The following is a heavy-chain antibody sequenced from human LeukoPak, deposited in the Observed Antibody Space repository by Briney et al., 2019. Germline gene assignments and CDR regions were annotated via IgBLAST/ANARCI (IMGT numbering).Heavy chain of an antibody. CDR2: INHSGST. CDR1: GGSFSGYY. Sequence: TSETLSLTCAVYGGSFSGYYWSWIRQPPGKGLEWIGEINHSGSTNYNPSLKSRVTISVDTSKNQFSLKLSSVTAADAAVYYCASVGPPPPQYYGSGSYYLEALPHFDYWGQGTLVTVSS. V-gene: IGHV4-34*01. CDR3: ASVGPPPPQYYGSGSYYLEALPHFDY. J-gene: IGHJ4*02. D-gene: IGHD3-10*01.